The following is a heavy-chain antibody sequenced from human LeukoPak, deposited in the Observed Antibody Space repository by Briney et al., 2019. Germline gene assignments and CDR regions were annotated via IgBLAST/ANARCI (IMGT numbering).Heavy chain of an antibody. J-gene: IGHJ6*03. CDR1: GFTFSSYG. CDR3: AREHYFYYMDG. V-gene: IGHV3-7*01. CDR2: VNQGGTEK. Sequence: GGTLRLSCAASGFTFSSYGMSWVRKPPGKGLEWVAIVNQGGTEKYYVDSVKGRFTISRDNAENSLFLQMNSLRAEDTAVYYCAREHYFYYMDGWGKGTTVTVSS.